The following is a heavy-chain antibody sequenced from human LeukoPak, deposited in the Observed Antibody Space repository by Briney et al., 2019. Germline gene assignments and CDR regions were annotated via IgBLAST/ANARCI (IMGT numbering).Heavy chain of an antibody. CDR2: ISGSGGST. CDR1: GFTFSSYS. Sequence: GGSLRLSCAASGFTFSSYSMNWVRQAPGKGLEWVSAISGSGGSTYYADSVKGRFTISRDNSKNTLYLQMNSLRAEDTAVYYCAKDRLRFSEWLSPDAFDIWGQGTMVTVSS. CDR3: AKDRLRFSEWLSPDAFDI. V-gene: IGHV3-23*01. D-gene: IGHD3-3*01. J-gene: IGHJ3*02.